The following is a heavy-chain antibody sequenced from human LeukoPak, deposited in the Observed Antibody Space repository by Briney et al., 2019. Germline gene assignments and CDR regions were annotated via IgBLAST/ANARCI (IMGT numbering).Heavy chain of an antibody. V-gene: IGHV4-39*01. CDR2: IYYSGST. J-gene: IGHJ4*02. CDR3: ARHWGEPYSSLDY. D-gene: IGHD3-16*01. Sequence: SETLSLTCTVSGGSISSSSYYWGWIRQPPGKGLEWIGSIYYSGSTYYNPSLESRVTISVDTSKNQFSLKLSSVTAADTAVYYCARHWGEPYSSLDYWGQGTLVTVSS. CDR1: GGSISSSSYY.